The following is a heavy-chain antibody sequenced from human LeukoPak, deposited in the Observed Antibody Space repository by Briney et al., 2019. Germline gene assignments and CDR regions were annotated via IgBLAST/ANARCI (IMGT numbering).Heavy chain of an antibody. CDR3: AKETELTVSALFDH. J-gene: IGHJ4*02. CDR1: GFTFNNYA. Sequence: GGSLRLSCAASGFTFNNYAMSWVRQAPGRGLEWVSAISGSGGSTFYADSVKGRFTISRDSSKNTLLLQLNSLRAEDTAVYYCAKETELTVSALFDHWGQGTLVTVSS. V-gene: IGHV3-23*01. D-gene: IGHD2-21*02. CDR2: ISGSGGST.